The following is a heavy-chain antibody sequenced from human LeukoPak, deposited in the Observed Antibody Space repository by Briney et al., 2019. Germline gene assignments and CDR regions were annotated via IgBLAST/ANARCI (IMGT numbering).Heavy chain of an antibody. D-gene: IGHD3-10*01. CDR1: GDSVSSNSAA. Sequence: SQTLSLTCAIFGDSVSSNSAAWNWIRQSPSRGLEWLGRAFYRSQWYNDYAVSVKGRIAINPDTSKNQLSLQLNSVTPEDTAVYYCARGEAGTYGFEYWGQGTLVTVSS. V-gene: IGHV6-1*01. CDR3: ARGEAGTYGFEY. CDR2: AFYRSQWYN. J-gene: IGHJ4*02.